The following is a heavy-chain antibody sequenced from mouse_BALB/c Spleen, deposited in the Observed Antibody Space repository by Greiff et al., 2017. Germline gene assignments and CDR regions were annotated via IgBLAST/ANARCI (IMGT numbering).Heavy chain of an antibody. CDR3: TRGITPYYYAMDY. CDR2: IRLKSNNYAT. D-gene: IGHD1-1*01. CDR1: GFTFSNYW. V-gene: IGHV6-6*02. J-gene: IGHJ4*01. Sequence: EVQRVESGGGLVQPGGSMKLSCVASGFTFSNYWMNWVRQSPEKGLEWVAEIRLKSNNYATHYAESVKGRFTISRDDSKSSVYLQMNNLRAEDTGIYYCTRGITPYYYAMDYWGQGTSVTVSS.